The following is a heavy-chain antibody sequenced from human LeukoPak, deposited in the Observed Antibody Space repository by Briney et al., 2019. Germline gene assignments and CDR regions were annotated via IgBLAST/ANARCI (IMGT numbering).Heavy chain of an antibody. CDR3: ATHRITIFVVVPGAFDI. CDR2: IKQDGSEK. V-gene: IGHV3-7*01. D-gene: IGHD3-3*01. Sequence: TGGSLRLSCAASGFTFSSYWMSWVRQAPGKGLEWVANIKQDGSEKYYVDSVKGRFTISRDNAKNSLYLQMNSLRAEDTAVYYCATHRITIFVVVPGAFDIWGQGTMVTVS. CDR1: GFTFSSYW. J-gene: IGHJ3*02.